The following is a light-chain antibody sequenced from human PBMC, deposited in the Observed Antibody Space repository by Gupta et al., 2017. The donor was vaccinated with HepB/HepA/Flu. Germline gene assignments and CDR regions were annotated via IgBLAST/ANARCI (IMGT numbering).Light chain of an antibody. J-gene: IGLJ2*01. CDR3: TSYAGLNTVI. Sequence: QSALTQPPSASGSPGQSVTLPGTGTSSDVGAYNYFSWYQQPPGKTPKVMIYEVNKRPSGVPDRFSASNSGNTASLTVSSLQAEDEAEYYCTSYAGLNTVIFGGGTKLTVL. V-gene: IGLV2-8*01. CDR1: SSDVGAYNY. CDR2: EVN.